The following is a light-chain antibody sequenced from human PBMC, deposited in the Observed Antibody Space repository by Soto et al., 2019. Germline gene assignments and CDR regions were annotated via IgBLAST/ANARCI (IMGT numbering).Light chain of an antibody. CDR2: HNN. Sequence: QSVLTQPPSVSAAPGQKVTISCSGSSSNIGNNFVTWYQQVPGTAPKLLIHHNNLRPSGVPDRFSGSKSGTSGSLAISGLRSDDEADYYCAAWDDSLSAVVFGGGTKLTVL. CDR1: SSNIGNNF. J-gene: IGLJ2*01. CDR3: AAWDDSLSAVV. V-gene: IGLV1-47*02.